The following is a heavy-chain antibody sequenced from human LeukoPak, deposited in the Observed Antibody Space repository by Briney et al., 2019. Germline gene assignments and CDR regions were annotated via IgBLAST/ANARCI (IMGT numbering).Heavy chain of an antibody. CDR3: ARDSPRDYYDSSGPGAFDI. CDR2: IYYSGST. Sequence: SETLSLTCTVSGGSISSGGYYWSWIRQPPGKALEWIGYIYYSGSTYYNPSLKSRVTISVDTSKNQFSLKLSSVTAADTAVYYCARDSPRDYYDSSGPGAFDIWGQGTMVTVSS. CDR1: GGSISSGGYY. D-gene: IGHD3-22*01. J-gene: IGHJ3*02. V-gene: IGHV4-30-4*08.